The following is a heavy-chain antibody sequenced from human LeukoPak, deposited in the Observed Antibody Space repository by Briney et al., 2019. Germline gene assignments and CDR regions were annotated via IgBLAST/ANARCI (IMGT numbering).Heavy chain of an antibody. D-gene: IGHD3-16*02. J-gene: IGHJ6*03. CDR1: GYSISSGYF. Sequence: PSETLSLTCTVSGYSISSGYFWGWIRQPPGRGLEWIGSIYHSGSTDYNPSLKSRVTISVDTSKNQFSLNLRSVTAADTAVYYCARHGPSCYYDYHIDVWGKGTTVTVSS. V-gene: IGHV4-38-2*02. CDR3: ARHGPSCYYDYHIDV. CDR2: IYHSGST.